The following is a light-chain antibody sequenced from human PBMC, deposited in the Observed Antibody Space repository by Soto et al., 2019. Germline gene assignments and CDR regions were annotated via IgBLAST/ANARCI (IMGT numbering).Light chain of an antibody. V-gene: IGKV3-20*01. Sequence: EVVLTQSPGTLSLSPGERATLSCRGSQSINNNYLAWYQQRPGQAPRLLIYGSSHRATGIPDRFSGSGSGTDFTLTISRLEPEDFAVYYCHQYGSSPPYTFGQGTKLEI. CDR3: HQYGSSPPYT. J-gene: IGKJ2*01. CDR1: QSINNNY. CDR2: GSS.